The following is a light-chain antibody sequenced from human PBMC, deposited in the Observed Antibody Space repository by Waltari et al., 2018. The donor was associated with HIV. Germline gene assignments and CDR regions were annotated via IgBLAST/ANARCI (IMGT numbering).Light chain of an antibody. Sequence: QSALTQPPSASGSPGQSVTIACTGTSSDVGGYNYVSWYQQNPGKAPNLMIYEVNTRPSGVPDRFSGSKSGNTASLTVSGLQAEDEADYYCSSYAGSNNRVFGGGTKLTVL. CDR1: SSDVGGYNY. CDR2: EVN. CDR3: SSYAGSNNRV. J-gene: IGLJ2*01. V-gene: IGLV2-8*01.